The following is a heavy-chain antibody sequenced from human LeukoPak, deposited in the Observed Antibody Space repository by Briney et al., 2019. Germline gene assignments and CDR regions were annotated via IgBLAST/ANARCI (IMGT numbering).Heavy chain of an antibody. Sequence: SETLSLTCTVSGGSISSGSYSWGWIRQPPGKGLEWIGTIYYSGTTYYNPSLRSRLTISVDTSKNLFSLKLSSVTAADTSVYYCARQYSSVWQSFDWWGQGSLVTVSS. J-gene: IGHJ4*02. CDR3: ARQYSSVWQSFDW. D-gene: IGHD6-19*01. CDR2: IYYSGTT. CDR1: GGSISSGSYS. V-gene: IGHV4-39*01.